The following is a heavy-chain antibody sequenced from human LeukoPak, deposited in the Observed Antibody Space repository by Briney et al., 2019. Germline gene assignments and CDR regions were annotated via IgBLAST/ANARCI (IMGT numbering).Heavy chain of an antibody. J-gene: IGHJ4*02. CDR2: IYYSGSS. V-gene: IGHV4-59*12. D-gene: IGHD3-22*01. CDR3: TRSGIDSSGYYYVDH. CDR1: GGSISSYY. Sequence: PSETLSLSCTVSGGSISSYYWSWIRQPPGKGLEWIGYIYYSGSSNYNPSLESRVTISVDTSKKQFSLKLSSVTAADTAVYYCTRSGIDSSGYYYVDHWGQGTLVTVSS.